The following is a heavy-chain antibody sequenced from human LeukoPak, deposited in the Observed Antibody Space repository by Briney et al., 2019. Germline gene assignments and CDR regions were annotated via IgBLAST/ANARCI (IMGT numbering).Heavy chain of an antibody. CDR3: VRGGGTLDM. V-gene: IGHV3-7*01. CDR1: GFIITSHW. Sequence: GGSLRLSCEASGFIITSHWMSWVRQAPGKRPECVANIKQDGSDKYYLDSVKGRFTISRDNAKNSLYLQMNSLRDEDTAMYYCVRGGGTLDMWGQGTMVTVSS. J-gene: IGHJ3*02. CDR2: IKQDGSDK. D-gene: IGHD1-1*01.